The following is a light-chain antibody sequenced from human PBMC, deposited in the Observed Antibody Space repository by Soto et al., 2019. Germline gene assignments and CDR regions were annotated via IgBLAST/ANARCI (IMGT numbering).Light chain of an antibody. Sequence: QPVLTQPPSASGTPGQRVTISCSGSSSNVGSNSVNWYQHFTGTAPKVLIYRSTQRPSGVPDRFSGSKSGTSASLAISGLQSEDEADYYCAAWDDSLYGVVFGGGTQLTVL. CDR2: RST. CDR3: AAWDDSLYGVV. CDR1: SSNVGSNS. J-gene: IGLJ7*01. V-gene: IGLV1-44*01.